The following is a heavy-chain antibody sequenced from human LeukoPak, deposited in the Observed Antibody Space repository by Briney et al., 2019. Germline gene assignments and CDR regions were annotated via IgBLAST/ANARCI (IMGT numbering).Heavy chain of an antibody. Sequence: SETLSLTCTVSGDSINSLDLWSWIRQPPGKGLEWIGSIYYGGSTYYNPSLKSRVIISVDTSMNQFSLKLSFVTTADTAVYYCARALGYCSGGSCTRGYNWFDPWGQGTLVTVPS. CDR3: ARALGYCSGGSCTRGYNWFDP. CDR1: GDSINSLDL. CDR2: IYYGGST. J-gene: IGHJ5*02. D-gene: IGHD2-15*01. V-gene: IGHV4-39*01.